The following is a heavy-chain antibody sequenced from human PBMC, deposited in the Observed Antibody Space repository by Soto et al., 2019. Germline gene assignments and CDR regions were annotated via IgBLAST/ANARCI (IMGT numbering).Heavy chain of an antibody. CDR1: GFIFRDFY. CDR2: ISSSSSST. D-gene: IGHD3-3*01. Sequence: QVQLLESGGGLVKPGGSLRLSCAASGFIFRDFYMSWIRQVPGKGLEWLSKISSSSSSTDYADSVKGRFTISRDNAKNSLYLQMSCLRAEDTAVYYCARDRGGGSIFGGHYGMDVWGQGTTVTVSS. V-gene: IGHV3-11*06. J-gene: IGHJ6*02. CDR3: ARDRGGGSIFGGHYGMDV.